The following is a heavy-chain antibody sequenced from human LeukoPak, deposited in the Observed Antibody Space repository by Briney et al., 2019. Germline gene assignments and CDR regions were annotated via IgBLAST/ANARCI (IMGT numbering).Heavy chain of an antibody. CDR3: ARVLYGDYDSAWFDP. V-gene: IGHV4-59*01. CDR2: IYYSGST. D-gene: IGHD4-17*01. J-gene: IGHJ5*02. CDR1: GGSISSYY. Sequence: PSQALSLTCTVSGGSISSYYWSWIRQPPGKGLEWIGCIYYSGSTNYNPSLKSRVTISVDTSKNQFSLKLSSVTAADTAVYYCARVLYGDYDSAWFDPWGQGTLVTVSS.